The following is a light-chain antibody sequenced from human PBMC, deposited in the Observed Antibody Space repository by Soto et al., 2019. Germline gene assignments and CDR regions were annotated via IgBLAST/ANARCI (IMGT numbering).Light chain of an antibody. V-gene: IGKV3-15*01. Sequence: EIVMTQSPDTLSVSPGERATLACRASQSLRSNLAWYQQKPGQAPRLLIYGASTRATGIPARFSGSGSGTEFTLTISSLQSEDFAVYYCQQYSYWPRTFGQGTKVDI. CDR2: GAS. CDR3: QQYSYWPRT. CDR1: QSLRSN. J-gene: IGKJ1*01.